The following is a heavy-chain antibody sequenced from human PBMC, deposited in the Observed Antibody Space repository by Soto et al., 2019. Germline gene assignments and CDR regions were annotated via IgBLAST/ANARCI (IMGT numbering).Heavy chain of an antibody. J-gene: IGHJ4*02. CDR1: GFTFSSYA. CDR2: ISGSGGST. D-gene: IGHD1-7*01. CDR3: AKSGTNAGYFDY. Sequence: GGSLRLSXAASGFTFSSYAMSWVRQAPGKGLEWVSAISGSGGSTYYADSVKGRFTISRDNSKNTLYLQMNSLRAEDTAVYYCAKSGTNAGYFDYWGQGTLVTVSS. V-gene: IGHV3-23*01.